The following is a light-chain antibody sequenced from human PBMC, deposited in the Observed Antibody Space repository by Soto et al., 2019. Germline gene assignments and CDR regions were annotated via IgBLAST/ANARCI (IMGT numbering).Light chain of an antibody. CDR1: QSISSW. J-gene: IGKJ1*01. CDR3: QQSYSSPPT. Sequence: DIQMTQSPSTLSASVGDRVTITCRASQSISSWLAWYQQKPGKAPKLLIYDASGLESGVPSRFSGSGSGTEFTLTISSLQPDDFATYYCQQSYSSPPTFGQGTKVDIK. CDR2: DAS. V-gene: IGKV1-5*01.